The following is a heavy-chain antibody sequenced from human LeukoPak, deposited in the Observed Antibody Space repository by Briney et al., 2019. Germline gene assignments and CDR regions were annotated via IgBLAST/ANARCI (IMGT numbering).Heavy chain of an antibody. D-gene: IGHD2-21*02. CDR1: GGSISSYY. Sequence: PSETLSLTCTVSGGSISSYYWSWLRQPPGKGLEWIGYIYYSGSTNYNPSLKSRVTISVDTSKNQFSLKLSSVTAADTAVYYCARDAYCGGDCDAFDIWGQGTMVTVSS. V-gene: IGHV4-59*01. CDR2: IYYSGST. J-gene: IGHJ3*02. CDR3: ARDAYCGGDCDAFDI.